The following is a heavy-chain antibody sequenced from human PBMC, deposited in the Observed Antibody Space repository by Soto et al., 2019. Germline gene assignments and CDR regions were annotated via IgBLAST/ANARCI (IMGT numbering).Heavy chain of an antibody. V-gene: IGHV3-64*01. CDR2: ISSNGGST. CDR1: GFTFSSYA. D-gene: IGHD2-21*02. J-gene: IGHJ3*02. CDR3: ARNYGGNSYAFDI. Sequence: GGSLRLSCATSGFTFSSYAMHWVRQAPGKGLEYVSAISSNGGSTYYANSVKGRFTISRDNSKNTLYLQMGSLRAEDMAVYYCARNYGGNSYAFDIWGQGTKVTVSS.